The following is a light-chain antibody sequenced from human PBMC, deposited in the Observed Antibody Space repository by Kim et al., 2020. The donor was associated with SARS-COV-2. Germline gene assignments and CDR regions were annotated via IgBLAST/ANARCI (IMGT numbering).Light chain of an antibody. J-gene: IGLJ1*01. CDR2: GND. CDR3: AAWDDSLNGHV. V-gene: IGLV1-44*01. Sequence: ELTQPPSASGAPGQRVTISCSGGRSNIGTNTVYWYQQFPGTAPKLLIYGNDQRPSGVPDRFSASKSGTSASLAISGLQSEDEADYYCAAWDDSLNGHVFGTGTKVTVL. CDR1: RSNIGTNT.